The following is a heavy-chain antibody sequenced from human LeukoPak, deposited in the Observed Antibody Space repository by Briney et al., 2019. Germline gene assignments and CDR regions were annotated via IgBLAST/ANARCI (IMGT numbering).Heavy chain of an antibody. CDR3: ARGRDGYNSGELDY. J-gene: IGHJ4*02. CDR1: GGTFISYA. V-gene: IGHV1-69*05. Sequence: SVKVSCKASGGTFISYAISWVRQAPGKGLEWMGRIIPIFGTANYAQKFQGRVTITTDESTSTAYMELSSLRSEDTAVYYCARGRDGYNSGELDYWGQGTLVTVSS. D-gene: IGHD5-24*01. CDR2: IIPIFGTA.